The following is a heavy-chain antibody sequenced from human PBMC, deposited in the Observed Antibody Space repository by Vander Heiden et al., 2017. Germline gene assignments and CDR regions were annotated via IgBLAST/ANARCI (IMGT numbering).Heavy chain of an antibody. V-gene: IGHV2-26*01. CDR1: GFSLSNDRVA. CDR3: ARTPVEMTTISRYFDY. D-gene: IGHD4-4*01. Sequence: QVTLKESGPVLVKPTETLTLTCTVSGFSLSNDRVAVSWVRQPPGKALEWLAHIFSNDEKLYTTSLKSRLTISKDTSKSQVVLTMTNMDPVDTATYYCARTPVEMTTISRYFDYWGQGTLVTVSS. J-gene: IGHJ4*02. CDR2: IFSNDEK.